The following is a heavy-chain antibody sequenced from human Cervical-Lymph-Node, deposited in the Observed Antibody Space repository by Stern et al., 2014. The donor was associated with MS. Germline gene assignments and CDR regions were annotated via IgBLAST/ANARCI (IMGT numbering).Heavy chain of an antibody. CDR1: GYTFTGLF. Sequence: VHLVESGAEVKKPGASVKVSCTASGYTFTGLFLHWVRQAPGQGLEWVGGINPKTGVPKSAQKFQGWVTLTRDTSIHTVYMELNMLKSDDTAVFYCAKGYPFFDYWGQGTLVTVSS. D-gene: IGHD2-15*01. CDR3: AKGYPFFDY. CDR2: INPKTGVP. V-gene: IGHV1-2*04. J-gene: IGHJ4*02.